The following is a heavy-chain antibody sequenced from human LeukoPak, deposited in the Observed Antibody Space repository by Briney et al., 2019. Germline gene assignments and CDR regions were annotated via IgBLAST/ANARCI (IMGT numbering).Heavy chain of an antibody. CDR3: AKDLYGDYVVDY. D-gene: IGHD4-17*01. CDR2: ITSSSATI. CDR1: GFPFSSYS. Sequence: GGSLRLSCAASGFPFSSYSMNWVRQAPGKGLEWVSYITSSSATIYYADSVKGRFTISRDNAKNSLYLQVNSLRAEDTAVYYCAKDLYGDYVVDYWGQGTLVTVSS. J-gene: IGHJ4*02. V-gene: IGHV3-48*01.